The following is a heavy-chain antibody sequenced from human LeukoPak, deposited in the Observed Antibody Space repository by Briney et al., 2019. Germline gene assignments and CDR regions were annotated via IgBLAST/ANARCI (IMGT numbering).Heavy chain of an antibody. Sequence: ASVNVSCKASGYTFTTYAMRWVRQAPGQRLEWMGWINAGTAYTKYSQKFQGRVTFTRDTSASTAYMELSSLRSEDTAVYYCAREYCSGGSCYPWSYWGQGTLVTVSS. CDR2: INAGTAYT. J-gene: IGHJ4*02. D-gene: IGHD2-15*01. CDR3: AREYCSGGSCYPWSY. V-gene: IGHV1-3*01. CDR1: GYTFTTYA.